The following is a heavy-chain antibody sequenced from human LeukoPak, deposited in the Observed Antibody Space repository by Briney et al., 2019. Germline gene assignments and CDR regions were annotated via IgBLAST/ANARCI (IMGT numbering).Heavy chain of an antibody. CDR2: IYYSGST. D-gene: IGHD6-13*01. Sequence: PSETLSLTFTVSGGSISSYYWSWIRQPPGKGLEWIGYIYYSGSTNYNPSLKSRVTISVDTSKNQFSLKLSSVTAADTAVYYCARASAGQQLVGPFDYWGQGTLVTVSS. CDR3: ARASAGQQLVGPFDY. CDR1: GGSISSYY. V-gene: IGHV4-59*01. J-gene: IGHJ4*02.